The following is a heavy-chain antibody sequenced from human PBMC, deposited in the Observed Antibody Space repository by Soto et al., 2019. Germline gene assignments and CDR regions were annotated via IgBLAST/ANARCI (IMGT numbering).Heavy chain of an antibody. CDR1: GYSSSSYF. V-gene: IGHV4-59*01. Sequence: PSETLSVTCSVSGYSSSSYFWSWIRQPPGKGLEWIASIYYSGSTNYNPSLKSRVTASVDTSKNEVSLRLSSVTAADTAVYYCAICKAVPHYYGMDVWGPGTTVTVS. CDR2: IYYSGST. CDR3: AICKAVPHYYGMDV. D-gene: IGHD6-19*01. J-gene: IGHJ6*02.